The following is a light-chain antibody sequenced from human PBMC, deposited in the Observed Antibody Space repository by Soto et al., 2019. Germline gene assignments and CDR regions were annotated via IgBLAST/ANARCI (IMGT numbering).Light chain of an antibody. CDR1: QSVVSSH. V-gene: IGKV3-20*01. J-gene: IGKJ1*01. CDR3: QQYEIAPKT. Sequence: EIVLTQSPGTLSLSPGERATLSCRASQSVVSSHLAWYQQKPGQAPRLLIYGVSSRATGIPDRFSGSGSGTDFTLSISGLEPEDLAGYYCQQYEIAPKTFGQGTKVEIK. CDR2: GVS.